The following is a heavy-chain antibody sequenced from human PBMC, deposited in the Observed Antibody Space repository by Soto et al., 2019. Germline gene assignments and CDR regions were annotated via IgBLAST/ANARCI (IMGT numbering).Heavy chain of an antibody. CDR1: GFTFSSYG. J-gene: IGHJ6*02. Sequence: PGGSLRLSCAASGFTFSSYGMHWVRQAPGKGLEWVAVISYDGSNKYYADSVKGRFTISRDNSKNTLYLQMNSLRAEDTAVYYCAKSIGYYDFWSGYDLAYYYYGMDVWGQGTTVTVSS. V-gene: IGHV3-30*18. D-gene: IGHD3-3*01. CDR2: ISYDGSNK. CDR3: AKSIGYYDFWSGYDLAYYYYGMDV.